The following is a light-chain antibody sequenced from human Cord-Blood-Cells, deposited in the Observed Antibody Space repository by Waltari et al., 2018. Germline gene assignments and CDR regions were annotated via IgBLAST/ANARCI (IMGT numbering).Light chain of an antibody. J-gene: IGKJ2*03. CDR1: QSISSY. Sequence: DIQMTQSPSSLSASVGDRVTITGRASQSISSYLNWYQQKPWKAPKLLIYAASSWQSGVPTRFSGSGSGTDFTLTINRLRPDDFATYYCEQSYSTSYSFGQGTKLEIK. V-gene: IGKV1-39*01. CDR2: AAS. CDR3: EQSYSTSYS.